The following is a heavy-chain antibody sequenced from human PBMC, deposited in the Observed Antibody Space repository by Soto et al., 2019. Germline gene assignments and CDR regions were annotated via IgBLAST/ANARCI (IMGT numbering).Heavy chain of an antibody. CDR3: ARSIVVVTALDY. D-gene: IGHD2-21*02. V-gene: IGHV1-46*01. Sequence: ASVKVSCKASGYTFTTYYMHWVRQAPGQGLEWMGIIDPSGGGTSYAQKFQGRVTITRDTSTSTAYMELSSLRSEDTAVYYCARSIVVVTALDYWGQGTLVTVSS. J-gene: IGHJ4*02. CDR1: GYTFTTYY. CDR2: IDPSGGGT.